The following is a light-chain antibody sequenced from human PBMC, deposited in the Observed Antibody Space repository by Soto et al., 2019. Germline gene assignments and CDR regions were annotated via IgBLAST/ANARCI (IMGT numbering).Light chain of an antibody. Sequence: EILMTQSRGTLHLSPLETATLSCSASQTVSRHLAWYQQKPGQAPRLLILGASTRATGIPDRFSGSGSGTDFTLTIRSLQSEDFAVYYCQQYNTWPLITYGPGTRLAIK. V-gene: IGKV3-15*01. CDR2: GAS. J-gene: IGKJ5*01. CDR3: QQYNTWPLIT. CDR1: QTVSRH.